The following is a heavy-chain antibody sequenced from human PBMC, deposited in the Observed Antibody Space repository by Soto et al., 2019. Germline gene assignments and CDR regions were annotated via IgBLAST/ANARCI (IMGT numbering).Heavy chain of an antibody. D-gene: IGHD3-10*01. CDR2: ISTDNGNT. Sequence: ASVKVSCKASGYTFTNSGINWVRQAPGQGLEWMGWISTDNGNTNYAQHLQGRVSMTTDTSTSTAYMDLRSLRSDDTAVYYCATDLRFTMVRGAPFYFDYWGQGTLVTVSS. J-gene: IGHJ4*02. CDR1: GYTFTNSG. V-gene: IGHV1-18*01. CDR3: ATDLRFTMVRGAPFYFDY.